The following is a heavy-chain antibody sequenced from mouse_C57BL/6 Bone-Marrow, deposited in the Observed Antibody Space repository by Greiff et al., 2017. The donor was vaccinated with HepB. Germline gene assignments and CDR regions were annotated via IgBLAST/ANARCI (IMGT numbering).Heavy chain of an antibody. D-gene: IGHD1-1*01. CDR1: GFTFSSYA. Sequence: EVQLVESGGGLVKPGGSLKLSCAASGFTFSSYAMSWVRQTPEKRLEWVATISDGGSYTYYPDNVKGRFTISRDNAKNNLYLQMSHLKSEDTAMYYCARGYYGSRYFDYWGQGTTLTVSS. J-gene: IGHJ2*01. V-gene: IGHV5-4*01. CDR3: ARGYYGSRYFDY. CDR2: ISDGGSYT.